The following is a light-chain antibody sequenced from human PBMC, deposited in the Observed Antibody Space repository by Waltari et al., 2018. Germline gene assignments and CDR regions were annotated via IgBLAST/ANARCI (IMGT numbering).Light chain of an antibody. V-gene: IGKV3-15*01. J-gene: IGKJ5*01. CDR3: HQYSNCPPIT. CDR1: QSVSTN. CDR2: GAS. Sequence: ETVMTQSPATLSVSPGERVTLSCRASQSVSTNLAWYQQKPGQAPRLLIDGASTRATGTPARFSGSGSGTEFTLTISSLQSEDFAVYYCHQYSNCPPITFGQGTRLEIK.